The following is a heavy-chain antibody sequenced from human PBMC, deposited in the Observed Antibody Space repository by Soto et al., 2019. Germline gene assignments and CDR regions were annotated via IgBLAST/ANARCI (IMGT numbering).Heavy chain of an antibody. CDR1: GGSISSGGYS. D-gene: IGHD1-1*01. J-gene: IGHJ4*02. V-gene: IGHV4-31*03. CDR2: IYYSGST. Sequence: QVQLQESGPGLVKPSQTLSLTCTVSGGSISSGGYSWSWIRQHPGKGLEWIGYIYYSGSTYYNPSLKRRVTISVDTSKNQFALKLSSVTAADTAVYYCARWPQLEPRFDYWGQGTLGTVSS. CDR3: ARWPQLEPRFDY.